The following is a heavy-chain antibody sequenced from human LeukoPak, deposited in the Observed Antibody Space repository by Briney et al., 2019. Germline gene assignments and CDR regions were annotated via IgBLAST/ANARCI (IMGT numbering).Heavy chain of an antibody. CDR2: IYPSDSDT. J-gene: IGHJ4*02. V-gene: IGHV5-51*01. CDR3: ARLRHFNYYASSGYLDY. D-gene: IGHD3-22*01. Sequence: GESLKISCKGSGYSVTTYWIGWGRQMPGKGLGGLGIIYPSDSDTCYSPSFRGQVTISADKSIGTSYLQWSSLEAADAAMYYCARLRHFNYYASSGYLDYWGQGNLVTVSS. CDR1: GYSVTTYW.